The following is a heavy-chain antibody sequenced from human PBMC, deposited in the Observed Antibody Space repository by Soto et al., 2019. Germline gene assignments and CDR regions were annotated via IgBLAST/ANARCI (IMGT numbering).Heavy chain of an antibody. CDR2: IYHSGST. CDR1: GGSISSGGSS. Sequence: SETLSLTCAVSGGSISSGGSSWSWIRQPPGKGLEWIGYIYHSGSTYYNPSLKSRVTISVDRSKNQFSLKLSSVTAADTAVYYCARGNPVPLDYWGQGTLVTVSS. D-gene: IGHD1-1*01. J-gene: IGHJ4*02. V-gene: IGHV4-30-2*01. CDR3: ARGNPVPLDY.